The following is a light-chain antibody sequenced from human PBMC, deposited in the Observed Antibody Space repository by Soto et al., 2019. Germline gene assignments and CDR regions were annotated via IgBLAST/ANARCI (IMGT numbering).Light chain of an antibody. V-gene: IGLV2-14*03. CDR1: GNDVGGYTF. CDR2: DVN. J-gene: IGLJ1*01. CDR3: SSYTATTTYV. Sequence: QSVLTQPASVSGSPGQSIPISCTGTGNDVGGYTFVSWYQQHPDKVPKLVIFDVNRRPSGVSDRFSGSKSVNAASLTISGLQAEDETDYYCSSYTATTTYVFGTGTKVTVL.